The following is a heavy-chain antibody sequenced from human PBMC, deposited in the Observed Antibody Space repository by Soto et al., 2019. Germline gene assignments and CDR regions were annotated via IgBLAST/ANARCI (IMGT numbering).Heavy chain of an antibody. J-gene: IGHJ6*01. D-gene: IGHD7-27*01. CDR3: ARDSSTGDHFYYCGMDV. CDR2: IDSSGST. V-gene: IGHV4-31*03. Sequence: QVQLQESGPGLVKPSQTLSLTCTVSGGSISSGGYYWSWIRQHPGKGLEWIGDIDSSGSTYYNPSLKGRVTISVDTSKNQFSLKLSSVTAADTAVYYWARDSSTGDHFYYCGMDVWGQGTTVTVSS. CDR1: GGSISSGGYY.